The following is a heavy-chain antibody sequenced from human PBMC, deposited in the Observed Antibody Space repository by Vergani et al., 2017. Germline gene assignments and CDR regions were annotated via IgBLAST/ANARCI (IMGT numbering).Heavy chain of an antibody. D-gene: IGHD6-19*01. CDR2: IYYSGST. CDR3: ARVTTYSSGWYGPGADYYGMDV. J-gene: IGHJ6*02. Sequence: QLQLQESGPGLVKPSETLSLTCSVSGGSISSSSYYWGWIRQPPGKGLEWIGSIYYSGSTYYNPSLKSRVTISVDTSKNQFSRKLSSVTAADTAVYYCARVTTYSSGWYGPGADYYGMDVWGQGTTVTVSS. V-gene: IGHV4-39*07. CDR1: GGSISSSSYY.